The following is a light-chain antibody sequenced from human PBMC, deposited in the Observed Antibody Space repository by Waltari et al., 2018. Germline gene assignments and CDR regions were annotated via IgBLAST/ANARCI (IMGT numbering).Light chain of an antibody. CDR2: DAS. CDR3: QQYDNLPLT. CDR1: QDISNY. J-gene: IGKJ4*01. V-gene: IGKV1-33*01. Sequence: DIQMTQSPSSLSASVGDRVTIPCQASQDISNYLNWYQQKPGKAPKLLIYDASNLETGVPSRFSGSGSRTDFTFTISSLQPEDIATYYCQQYDNLPLTFGGGTKVEIK.